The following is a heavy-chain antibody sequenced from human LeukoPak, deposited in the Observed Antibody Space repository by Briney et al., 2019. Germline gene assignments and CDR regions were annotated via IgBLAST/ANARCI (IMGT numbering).Heavy chain of an antibody. J-gene: IGHJ4*02. CDR1: GFTFSNGW. CDR2: IKSIVDGGTI. Sequence: PGGSLRLSCAGSGFTFSNGWMNWVRQAPGKGLEWVGRIKSIVDGGTIDYTAPVKGSFTISRDDSKNTVYLQMNGLKTEDTAVYYCTTGGYYFDYWGQGTLVTVSS. V-gene: IGHV3-15*01. CDR3: TTGGYYFDY.